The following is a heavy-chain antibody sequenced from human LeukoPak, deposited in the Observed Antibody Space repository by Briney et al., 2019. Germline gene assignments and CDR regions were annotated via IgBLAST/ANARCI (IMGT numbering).Heavy chain of an antibody. D-gene: IGHD3-22*01. J-gene: IGHJ3*02. CDR2: IYHSGST. CDR3: ARPNTFYFDISGYYFSVAFVI. Sequence: ASETLSLTCAVSGYSISSGYYWGWIRQPPGKGLEWIGSIYHSGSTYYNPSLKSRVTISVDTSKNQFSLKLSSVTAADTAVYYCARPNTFYFDISGYYFSVAFVIWGKGKRSTFS. V-gene: IGHV4-38-2*01. CDR1: GYSISSGYY.